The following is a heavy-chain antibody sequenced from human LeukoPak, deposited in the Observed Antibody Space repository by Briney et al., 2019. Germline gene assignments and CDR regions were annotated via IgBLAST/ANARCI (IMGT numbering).Heavy chain of an antibody. CDR2: INANSGGT. CDR1: GYTFTGHY. J-gene: IGHJ4*02. V-gene: IGHV1-2*02. Sequence: ASVKVSCKDSGYTFTGHYMRWVRQAPGQGLEWMGWINANSGGTIYAQKLQGRVTMTRETTISTAYMELSTLRSDDTAVYYCARDSVFDYGSGSSYTGDFVYWGQGTPVTVSS. CDR3: ARDSVFDYGSGSSYTGDFVY. D-gene: IGHD3-10*01.